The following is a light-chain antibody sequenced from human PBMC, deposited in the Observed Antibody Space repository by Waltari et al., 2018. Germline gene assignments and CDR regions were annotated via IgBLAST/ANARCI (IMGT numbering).Light chain of an antibody. CDR3: YSYAGGSV. CDR1: SSDVGCSNL. CDR2: EVS. V-gene: IGLV2-23*02. J-gene: IGLJ1*01. Sequence: QSALTQPASVSGSPGQSITISCTGSSSDVGCSNLVSWYLQHPGKAPQLLIYEVSKRPSGVSNRFSGSKSGNTASLTISGLQAEDEADYYCYSYAGGSVFGTGTKVTVL.